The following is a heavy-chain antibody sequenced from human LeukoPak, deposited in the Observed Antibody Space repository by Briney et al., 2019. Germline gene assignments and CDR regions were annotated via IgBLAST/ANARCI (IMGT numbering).Heavy chain of an antibody. CDR1: RSTCISQW. J-gene: IGHJ4*02. D-gene: IGHD5-24*01. CDR3: ARETEMANLDY. CDR2: RKQDGKEI. Sequence: GGPLTLLCTPSRSTCISQWMNWVRQAPGKGMVRTANRKQDGKEIYYMDSVKGRFTISRDNAKKSLYLQMNSLRDENTAVYYCARETEMANLDYCGQGTLVTVSS. V-gene: IGHV3-7*01.